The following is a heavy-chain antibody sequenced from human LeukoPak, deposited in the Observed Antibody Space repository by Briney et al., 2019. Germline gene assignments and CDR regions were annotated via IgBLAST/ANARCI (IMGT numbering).Heavy chain of an antibody. CDR3: ARHDIVGVSH. CDR2: INAGNGNT. D-gene: IGHD1-26*01. V-gene: IGHV1-3*01. J-gene: IGHJ4*02. Sequence: EWMGWINAGNGNTKYSQKFQGRVTITRDTSASTAYMELSSLRSEDTAVYYCARHDIVGVSHWGQGTLVTVSS.